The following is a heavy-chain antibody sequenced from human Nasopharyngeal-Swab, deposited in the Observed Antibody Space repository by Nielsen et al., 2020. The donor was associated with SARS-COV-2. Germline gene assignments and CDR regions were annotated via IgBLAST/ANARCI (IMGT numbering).Heavy chain of an antibody. CDR3: VRGSGDAFDI. V-gene: IGHV4-39*07. CDR2: ISYSGNI. D-gene: IGHD6-19*01. Sequence: WIRQPPGKGLEWIGNISYSGNIYYSPSLKSRVTISEDTSKNQFSLKLSSLTAADTAVYYCVRGSGDAFDIWGQGTMVTVSS. J-gene: IGHJ3*02.